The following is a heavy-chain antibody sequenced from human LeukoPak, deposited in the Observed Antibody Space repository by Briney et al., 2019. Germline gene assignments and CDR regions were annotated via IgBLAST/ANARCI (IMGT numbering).Heavy chain of an antibody. J-gene: IGHJ6*03. CDR3: TTRVPAAPYYYYYMDV. V-gene: IGHV3-15*01. D-gene: IGHD2-2*01. CDR1: GFTFSNAW. CDR2: IKSKTDGGTT. Sequence: GGSLRLSCAASGFTFSNAWMSWVRQAPGKGLGWVGRIKSKTDGGTTDYAAPVKGRFTISRDDSKNTLYLQMNSLKTEDTAVYYCTTRVPAAPYYYYYMDVWGKGTTVTVSS.